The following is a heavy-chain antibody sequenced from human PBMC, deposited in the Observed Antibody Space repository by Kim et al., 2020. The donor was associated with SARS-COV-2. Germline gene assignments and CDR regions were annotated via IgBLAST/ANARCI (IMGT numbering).Heavy chain of an antibody. CDR3: ARGGVTYYYYYYGMDV. D-gene: IGHD2-8*02. Sequence: SVKGRFTISRENSKNTLYLQMNSLRAEDTAVYYCARGGVTYYYYYYGMDVWGQGTTVTVSS. J-gene: IGHJ6*02. V-gene: IGHV3-30*07.